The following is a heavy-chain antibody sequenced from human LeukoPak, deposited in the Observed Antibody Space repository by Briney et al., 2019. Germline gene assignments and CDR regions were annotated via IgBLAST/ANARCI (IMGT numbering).Heavy chain of an antibody. V-gene: IGHV3-30*18. CDR2: ISYDGSNK. CDR3: AKSTQYYYDSSGYYPDY. Sequence: PGRSLRLSCAASGFTFSSYGMHWVRQAPGKGLEWVAVISYDGSNKYYADSVKGRFTISRDNSKNTLYLQMNSLRAEDTAVYYCAKSTQYYYDSSGYYPDYWGQGTLVTVSS. J-gene: IGHJ4*02. CDR1: GFTFSSYG. D-gene: IGHD3-22*01.